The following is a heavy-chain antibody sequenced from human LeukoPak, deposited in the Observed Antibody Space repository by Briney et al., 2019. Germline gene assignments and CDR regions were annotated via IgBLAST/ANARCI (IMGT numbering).Heavy chain of an antibody. CDR2: INHSGST. D-gene: IGHD3-22*01. V-gene: IGHV4-34*01. CDR1: GGSFSGYY. Sequence: SETLSLTCAVYGGSFSGYYWSWIRQPPGKGLEWIGEINHSGSTNYNPSLKSRVTISVDTSKNQFSLKLSSVTAADTAVYYCARVGSAMIGVDHEYYFDYWGQGTLVTVSS. CDR3: ARVGSAMIGVDHEYYFDY. J-gene: IGHJ4*02.